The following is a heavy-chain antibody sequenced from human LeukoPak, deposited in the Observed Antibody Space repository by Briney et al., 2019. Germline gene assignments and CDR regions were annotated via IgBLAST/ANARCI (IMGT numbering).Heavy chain of an antibody. CDR1: GFTFSSFG. J-gene: IGHJ5*02. D-gene: IGHD3-10*01. V-gene: IGHV3-23*01. CDR2: ISGSGGNT. CDR3: AKGPAMVRGTFDP. Sequence: PGGSLRLSCAASGFTFSSFGMNWVRQAPGKGLEWVSSISGSGGNTYYADSVKGRFTISRDYSKNTLYLQMNSLRTEETAVYYCAKGPAMVRGTFDPWGQGTLVTVSS.